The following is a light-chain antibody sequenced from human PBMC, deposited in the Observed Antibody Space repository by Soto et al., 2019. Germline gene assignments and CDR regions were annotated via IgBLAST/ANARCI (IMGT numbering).Light chain of an antibody. CDR2: DVS. CDR3: SSYTSSSPLYV. Sequence: QSALTQPASVSGSPGQSITISCTGTSSDVGGYNYVSWYQQHPVKAPKLMIYDVSNRPSGVSNRFSGSKSGNTASLTISGLQAEDEADYYCSSYTSSSPLYVFGTGTKLTVL. CDR1: SSDVGGYNY. V-gene: IGLV2-14*01. J-gene: IGLJ1*01.